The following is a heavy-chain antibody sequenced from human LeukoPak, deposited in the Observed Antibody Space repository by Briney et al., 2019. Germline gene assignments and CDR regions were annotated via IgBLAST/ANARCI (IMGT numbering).Heavy chain of an antibody. CDR1: GFTFSGFW. J-gene: IGHJ1*01. Sequence: GGSLRLSCAASGFTFSGFWMHWVRQAPGKGLVWVSRINSDGSSTSYADSVKGRFTISRDNAKNTLYLQMNSLRAEDTAVYYCAKENYGDSTGGRFQHWGQGTLVTVSS. CDR2: INSDGSST. V-gene: IGHV3-74*01. D-gene: IGHD4-17*01. CDR3: AKENYGDSTGGRFQH.